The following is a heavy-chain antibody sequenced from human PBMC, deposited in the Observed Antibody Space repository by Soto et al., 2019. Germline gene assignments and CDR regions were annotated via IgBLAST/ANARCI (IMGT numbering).Heavy chain of an antibody. CDR3: ARDALNSLRLSWFDP. CDR1: GFTFSSYA. Sequence: QVQLVESGGGVVQPGRSLSLSCAASGFTFSSYAMHWVRQAPGKGLEWVAVISYDGSNKYYADSVKGRFTISRDNSKNTLYLQMNSLRAEDTAVYYCARDALNSLRLSWFDPWGQGTLVTVSS. D-gene: IGHD5-12*01. CDR2: ISYDGSNK. J-gene: IGHJ5*02. V-gene: IGHV3-30-3*01.